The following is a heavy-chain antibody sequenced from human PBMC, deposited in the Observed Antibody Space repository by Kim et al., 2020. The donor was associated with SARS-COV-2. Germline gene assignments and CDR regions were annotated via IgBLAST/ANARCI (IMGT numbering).Heavy chain of an antibody. Sequence: GGSLRLSCAASGFTVTRTYMTWVRQAPGKGLEWVSLIDTAGTTSYADSVKGRFTISRDHSKNMLSLEMNSLRAEDTAVYYCARGKWMLDNWCQGTLGTV. V-gene: IGHV3-66*01. D-gene: IGHD2-2*03. CDR1: GFTVTRTY. CDR3: ARGKWMLDN. CDR2: IDTAGTT. J-gene: IGHJ4*02.